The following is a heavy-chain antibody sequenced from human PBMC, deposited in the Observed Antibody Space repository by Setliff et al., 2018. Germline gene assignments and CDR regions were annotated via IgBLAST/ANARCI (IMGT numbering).Heavy chain of an antibody. CDR2: ISSSGTT. D-gene: IGHD2-2*01. J-gene: IGHJ6*04. CDR1: GGSISSDSYY. V-gene: IGHV4-61*02. CDR3: ARGGDIVVVPAAPPYYYGMDV. Sequence: SETLSLTCTVSGGSISSDSYYWSWIRQPAGKGLEWIGRISSSGTTAYNPSLMSRATLSVDTSKNQFSLKLTSVTAADTAVYYCARGGDIVVVPAAPPYYYGMDVWGKGTTVTVSS.